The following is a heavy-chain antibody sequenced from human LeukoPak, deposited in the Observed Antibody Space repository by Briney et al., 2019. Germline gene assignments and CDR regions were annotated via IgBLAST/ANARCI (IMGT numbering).Heavy chain of an antibody. J-gene: IGHJ1*01. D-gene: IGHD3-22*01. CDR1: GFTFSSYS. V-gene: IGHV3-21*01. CDR3: ASEHYYDSSGYYYESQH. Sequence: GGSLRLSCAASGFTFSSYSMNWVRQAPGKGLEWVSSISSSSSYIYYADSVKGRFTISRDNAKNSLYLQMNSLRAEDTAVYYCASEHYYDSSGYYYESQHWGQGTLVTVSS. CDR2: ISSSSSYI.